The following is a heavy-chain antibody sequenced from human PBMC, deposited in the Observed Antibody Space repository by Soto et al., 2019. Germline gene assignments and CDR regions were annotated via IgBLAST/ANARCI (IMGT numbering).Heavy chain of an antibody. J-gene: IGHJ4*02. CDR1: GFSFSDYA. CDR3: AKVTRGGGTFWQD. D-gene: IGHD3-16*01. CDR2: IDVRSRST. V-gene: IGHV3-23*01. Sequence: EVQLLESGGGLVQPGGSLRLSCAASGFSFSDYAMSWVRQAPGKGLEWVSGIDVRSRSTLYTYPVRGRFTISRDDSKNTLYLQMNSLRAEDTATYFCAKVTRGGGTFWQDWGQGTLVTVSS.